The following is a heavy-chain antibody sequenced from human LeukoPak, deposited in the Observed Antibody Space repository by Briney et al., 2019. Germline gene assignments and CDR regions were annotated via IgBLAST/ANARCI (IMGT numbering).Heavy chain of an antibody. Sequence: PGGSLRLSCAASGFTFSSYGMHWVRQAPGKGLEGVAVISYDGSNKYYADSVKGRFTISRDNSKNTLYLQMNSLRAEDTAVYYCAKDFGEAAGYFQHWGQGTLVTVSS. CDR2: ISYDGSNK. CDR3: AKDFGEAAGYFQH. J-gene: IGHJ1*01. CDR1: GFTFSSYG. V-gene: IGHV3-30*18. D-gene: IGHD6-13*01.